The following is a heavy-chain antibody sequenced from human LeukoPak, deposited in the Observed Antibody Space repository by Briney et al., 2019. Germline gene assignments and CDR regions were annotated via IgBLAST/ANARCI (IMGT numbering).Heavy chain of an antibody. CDR3: ARVNAPYGFHAFDI. Sequence: GSLRFSCAAPGFIFPDYYMSWIRQARGQGLEWVSNISCSSTYTTYADSVKSLFTISTDNANNTLFLQSNSLRAEDTAVYYCARVNAPYGFHAFDIWGQGTMVTVSS. J-gene: IGHJ3*02. V-gene: IGHV3-11*05. D-gene: IGHD4-17*01. CDR1: GFIFPDYY. CDR2: ISCSSTYT.